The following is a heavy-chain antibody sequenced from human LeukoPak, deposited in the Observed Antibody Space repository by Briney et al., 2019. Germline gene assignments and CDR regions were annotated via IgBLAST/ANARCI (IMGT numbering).Heavy chain of an antibody. D-gene: IGHD3-10*01. J-gene: IGHJ4*02. CDR1: GYTFTAYY. V-gene: IGHV1-2*04. Sequence: ASVKVSCKAPGYTFTAYYMHWVRQAPGQGLEWMGWINPNSGGTNYAQKFQGWVTMTRDTSISTAYMELSRLRSDDTAVYYCARDYYGSGSYFDYWGQGTLVTVSS. CDR2: INPNSGGT. CDR3: ARDYYGSGSYFDY.